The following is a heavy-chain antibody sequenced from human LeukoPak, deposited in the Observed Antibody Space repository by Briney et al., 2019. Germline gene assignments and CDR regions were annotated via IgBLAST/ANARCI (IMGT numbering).Heavy chain of an antibody. CDR2: IYYSGST. D-gene: IGHD6-13*01. Sequence: PSETLSLTCTVSGGSISSSSYYWGWIRQPPGKGLEWIGSIYYSGSTYYNPSLKSRVTISVYTSKNQFSLKLSSVTAADTAVYYCARSSGYSSSGGLNWFDTWGQGTLVTVSS. V-gene: IGHV4-39*01. CDR1: GGSISSSSYY. J-gene: IGHJ5*02. CDR3: ARSSGYSSSGGLNWFDT.